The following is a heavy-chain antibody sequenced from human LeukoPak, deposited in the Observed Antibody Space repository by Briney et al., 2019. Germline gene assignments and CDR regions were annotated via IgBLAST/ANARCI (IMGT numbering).Heavy chain of an antibody. Sequence: ASVKVFCKASGYTFTSYDINWVRQATGQGLEWMGWMNPNSGNTGFAQKFQGRVTMTRNTSISTAYMELSSLRSEDTAVYYCARPRTSYDSEAFDIWGQGTMVTVSS. D-gene: IGHD3-22*01. CDR1: GYTFTSYD. J-gene: IGHJ3*02. CDR3: ARPRTSYDSEAFDI. V-gene: IGHV1-8*01. CDR2: MNPNSGNT.